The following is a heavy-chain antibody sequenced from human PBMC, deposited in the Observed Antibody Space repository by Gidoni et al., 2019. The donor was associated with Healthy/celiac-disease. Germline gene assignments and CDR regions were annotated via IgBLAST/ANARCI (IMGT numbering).Heavy chain of an antibody. Sequence: QVQLVQSGAAVQKPGASAKVSCKPAGYTFTGYYMHWVRQAPGQGLEWMGWINPNSGGTNYAQKFQGRVTMTRDTSISTAYMELSRLRSDDTAVYYCARGGSSSWYLLDYWGQGTLVTVSS. D-gene: IGHD6-13*01. J-gene: IGHJ4*02. CDR2: INPNSGGT. CDR1: GYTFTGYY. V-gene: IGHV1-2*02. CDR3: ARGGSSSWYLLDY.